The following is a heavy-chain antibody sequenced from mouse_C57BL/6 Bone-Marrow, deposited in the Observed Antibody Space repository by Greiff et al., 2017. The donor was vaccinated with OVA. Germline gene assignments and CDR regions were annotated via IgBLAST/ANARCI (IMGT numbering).Heavy chain of an antibody. V-gene: IGHV1-26*01. J-gene: IGHJ2*01. Sequence: EVQLQQSGPELVKPGASVKISCKASGYTFTDYYMNWVKQSHGKSLEWIGDINPNNGGTSYNQKFKGKATLTVDKSSSTAYMELRSLTSEDSAVYYCASLTADYGGQGTTLTVSS. D-gene: IGHD1-2*01. CDR2: INPNNGGT. CDR1: GYTFTDYY. CDR3: ASLTADY.